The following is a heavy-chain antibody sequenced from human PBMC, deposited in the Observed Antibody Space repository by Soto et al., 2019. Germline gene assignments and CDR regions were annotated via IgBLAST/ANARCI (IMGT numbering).Heavy chain of an antibody. CDR2: ISYDGSNK. J-gene: IGHJ4*02. CDR1: GFTFSSYA. CDR3: ARGVGADEGYFDY. Sequence: PGGSLRLSCAASGFTFSSYAMHWVRQAPGKGLEWVAVISYDGSNKYYADSVKGRFTISRDNSKNTLYLQMNSLRAEDTAVYYCARGVGADEGYFDYWGQGTPVTVSS. V-gene: IGHV3-30-3*01. D-gene: IGHD1-26*01.